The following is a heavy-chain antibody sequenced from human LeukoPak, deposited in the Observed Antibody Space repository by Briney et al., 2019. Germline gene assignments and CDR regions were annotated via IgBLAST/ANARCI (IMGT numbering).Heavy chain of an antibody. CDR2: IYYSGST. CDR3: ARVSSGWGFDY. J-gene: IGHJ4*02. CDR1: GGSISSSSYY. V-gene: IGHV4-61*01. Sequence: SETLSLTCTVSGGSISSSSYYWSWIRQPPGKGLEWIGYIYYSGSTNYNPSLKSRVTISVDTSKNQFSLKLSSVTAADTAVYYCARVSSGWGFDYWGQGTLVTVSS. D-gene: IGHD6-19*01.